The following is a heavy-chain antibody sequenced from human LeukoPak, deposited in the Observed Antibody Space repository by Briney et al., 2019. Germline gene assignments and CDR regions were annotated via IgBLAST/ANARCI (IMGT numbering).Heavy chain of an antibody. Sequence: SETLSLTCTVSGGSISSGGYYWSWIRQPPGKGLEWIGYIYHSGSTYYNPSLKSRVTISVDRSKNQFSLKLSSVTAADTAVYYCARVSSSREFDAFDIWGQGTMVTVSS. V-gene: IGHV4-30-2*01. CDR2: IYHSGST. D-gene: IGHD6-13*01. CDR3: ARVSSSREFDAFDI. J-gene: IGHJ3*02. CDR1: GGSISSGGYY.